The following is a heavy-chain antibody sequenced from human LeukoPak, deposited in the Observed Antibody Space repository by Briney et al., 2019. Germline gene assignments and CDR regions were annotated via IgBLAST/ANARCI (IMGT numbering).Heavy chain of an antibody. CDR2: INHSGST. V-gene: IGHV4-34*01. CDR3: ARGLAPLNWFDP. J-gene: IGHJ5*02. Sequence: PSETLSLTCAVYGGSFSGYYWSWIRQPPGKGLEWTGEINHSGSTNYNPSLKSRVTISVDTSKNQFSLKLSSVAAADTAVYYCARGLAPLNWFDPWGQGTLVTVSS. CDR1: GGSFSGYY.